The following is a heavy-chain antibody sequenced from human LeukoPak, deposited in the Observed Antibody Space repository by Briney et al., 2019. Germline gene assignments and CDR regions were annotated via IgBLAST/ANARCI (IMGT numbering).Heavy chain of an antibody. V-gene: IGHV4-34*01. J-gene: IGHJ6*03. Sequence: SETLSLTCAVYGGSFSGYYWSWIRQPPGKGLEWIGEINHSGSTNYNPSLKSRVTISVDTSKNQFSLKLSSVTAADTAVYYCARGRGWDYYGSGSYYNTKPYYTDVWGKGTTVTVSS. CDR1: GGSFSGYY. D-gene: IGHD3-10*01. CDR2: INHSGST. CDR3: ARGRGWDYYGSGSYYNTKPYYTDV.